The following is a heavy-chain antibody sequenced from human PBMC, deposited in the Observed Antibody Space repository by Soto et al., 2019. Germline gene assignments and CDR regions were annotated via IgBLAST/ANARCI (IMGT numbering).Heavy chain of an antibody. D-gene: IGHD2-21*02. CDR2: IYWDDDK. Sequence: SGPTLVNPTQTLTLTCTLSGFSLTSSGVGVGWIRQPPGKALEWLALIYWDDDKRYSPSLKSRLTITKDTSKNQVVLTMTNMDPVDSATFYCVQATASGNHYPMHVWGQGTTVTVSS. V-gene: IGHV2-5*02. J-gene: IGHJ6*02. CDR3: VQATASGNHYPMHV. CDR1: GFSLTSSGVG.